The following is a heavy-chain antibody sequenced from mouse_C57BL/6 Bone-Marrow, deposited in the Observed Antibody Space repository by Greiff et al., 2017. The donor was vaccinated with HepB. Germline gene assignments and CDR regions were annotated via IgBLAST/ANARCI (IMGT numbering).Heavy chain of an antibody. Sequence: EVKLVESGPSLVRPSQTLSLTCTVTGFSINSDCYWIWIRQFPGNKLEYIGYTFYSGITYYNPSLESRTYITRDTSKNQFSLKLSSVTTEDTATYYCARFYYGSSRYWYFDVWGTGTTVTVSS. CDR1: GFSINSDCY. CDR2: TFYSGIT. V-gene: IGHV3-3*01. D-gene: IGHD1-1*01. CDR3: ARFYYGSSRYWYFDV. J-gene: IGHJ1*03.